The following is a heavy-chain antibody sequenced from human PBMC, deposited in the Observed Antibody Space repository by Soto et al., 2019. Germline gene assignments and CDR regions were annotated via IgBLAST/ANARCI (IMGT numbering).Heavy chain of an antibody. CDR3: ARAVGALRFLEWSLKDKWFEP. D-gene: IGHD3-3*01. J-gene: IGHJ5*02. Sequence: SLTCAVSGGSISSSNWWSRVRQPPGKGLEWIRVIYHSGGTNYNPSLKGRVTLSVDRSKNQFSLKLSSLAAGDTAGFYCARAVGALRFLEWSLKDKWFEPSGQRTLVTV. CDR2: IYHSGGT. CDR1: GGSISSSNW. V-gene: IGHV4-4*02.